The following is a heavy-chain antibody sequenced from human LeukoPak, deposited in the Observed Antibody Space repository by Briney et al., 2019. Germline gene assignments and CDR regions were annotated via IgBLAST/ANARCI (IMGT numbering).Heavy chain of an antibody. CDR3: ASKGYCTNGVCYTDDY. D-gene: IGHD2-8*01. V-gene: IGHV1-69*05. J-gene: IGHJ4*02. CDR2: IIPIFGTA. CDR1: GGTFSSYA. Sequence: SVKVSCKASGGTFSSYAISWVRQAPGQGLEWMGGIIPIFGTANYAQKFQGRVTITTDESASTAYMELSSLRSEDTAVYYCASKGYCTNGVCYTDDYWGQGTLVTVSS.